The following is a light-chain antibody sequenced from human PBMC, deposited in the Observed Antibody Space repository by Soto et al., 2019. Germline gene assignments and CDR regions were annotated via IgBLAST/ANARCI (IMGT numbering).Light chain of an antibody. Sequence: DIQMTQSPSSVSASVGDRVTITCRASQGITSWLAWYQQKPGKAPKRLIYRASNLQSGVPSRFRGSGSGTDFTLTISGLQPADFATYYCQQTNTCPHTFGGGSKVEIK. J-gene: IGKJ4*01. CDR1: QGITSW. CDR3: QQTNTCPHT. CDR2: RAS. V-gene: IGKV1-12*01.